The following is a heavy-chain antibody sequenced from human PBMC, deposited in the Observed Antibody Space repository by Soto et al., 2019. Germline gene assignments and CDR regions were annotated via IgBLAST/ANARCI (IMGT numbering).Heavy chain of an antibody. CDR1: GYTFTSYG. CDR3: ARYGLEDIVVVPAAVYYYGMDV. CDR2: ISAYNGNT. V-gene: IGHV1-18*01. J-gene: IGHJ6*02. Sequence: ASVKVSCKASGYTFTSYGISWVRQAPGQGLEWMGWISAYNGNTNYAQKLQGRVTMTTDTSTSTAYMELRSLRSDDTAVYYCARYGLEDIVVVPAAVYYYGMDVWGQGTTVTVSS. D-gene: IGHD2-2*01.